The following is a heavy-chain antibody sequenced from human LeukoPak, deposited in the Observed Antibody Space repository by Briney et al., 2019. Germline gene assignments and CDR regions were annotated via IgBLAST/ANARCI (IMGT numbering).Heavy chain of an antibody. Sequence: SSETLSLTCAVYGGSFSGYYWSWIRQPPGKGLEWIGEINHSGSTNYNPSLKSRVTISVDTSKNQFSLKLSSVTAADTAVYYCATDPPRFWGQGTLVTVSS. CDR1: GGSFSGYY. CDR2: INHSGST. CDR3: ATDPPRF. J-gene: IGHJ4*02. V-gene: IGHV4-34*01.